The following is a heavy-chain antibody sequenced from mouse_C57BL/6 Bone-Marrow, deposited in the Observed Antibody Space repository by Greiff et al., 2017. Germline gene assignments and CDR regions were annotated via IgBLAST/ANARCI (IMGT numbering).Heavy chain of an antibody. J-gene: IGHJ1*03. CDR1: GYTFTSYW. V-gene: IGHV1-69*01. CDR3: ARRGKITTVVAHWCFDV. CDR2: IDPSDSYT. Sequence: VQGVESGAELVMPGASVKLSCKASGYTFTSYWMHWVKQRPGQGLEWIGEIDPSDSYTNYNQKFKGKSTLTVDKSSSTAYMQLSNLTSEDSAVYYCARRGKITTVVAHWCFDVWGTGTTVTVTS. D-gene: IGHD1-1*01.